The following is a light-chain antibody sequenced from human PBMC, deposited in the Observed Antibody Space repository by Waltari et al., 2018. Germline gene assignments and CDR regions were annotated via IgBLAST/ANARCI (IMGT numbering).Light chain of an antibody. Sequence: QLVVTQSPSASASLGASVKLTCTLSSGHSNYAIAWHRQQPEKGPRYLMKVKSDGSHTKGDAIPDRFSGSSSGAERYLTISSLQSEDEADYYCQTWASGIVVFGGGTKLTVL. CDR2: VKSDGSH. J-gene: IGLJ2*01. CDR1: SGHSNYA. V-gene: IGLV4-69*01. CDR3: QTWASGIVV.